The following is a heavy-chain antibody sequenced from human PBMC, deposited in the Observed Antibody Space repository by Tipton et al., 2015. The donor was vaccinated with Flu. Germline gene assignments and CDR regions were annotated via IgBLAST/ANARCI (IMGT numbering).Heavy chain of an antibody. CDR3: AKDLVRGVIKGAVDI. V-gene: IGHV3-43*01. CDR1: GFTFDDYT. J-gene: IGHJ3*02. D-gene: IGHD3-10*01. CDR2: ISWDGGST. Sequence: SLRLSCAASGFTFDDYTMHWVRQAPGKGLEWVSLISWDGGSTYYADSVKGRFTISRDNSKNSLYLQMNNLRTEDTALYYCAKDLVRGVIKGAVDIWGQGTVVTVS.